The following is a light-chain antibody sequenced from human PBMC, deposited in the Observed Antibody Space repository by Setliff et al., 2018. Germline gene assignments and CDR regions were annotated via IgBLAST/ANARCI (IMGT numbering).Light chain of an antibody. V-gene: IGKV1-5*03. CDR3: QQYNSYPYT. CDR2: KTS. Sequence: DIQMTQSPSALSASIGDRVTITCRASQTISDWLSWFQQKPGKAPKLLIYKTSSLQSGVPSRFSGSASGTEFTLTISSLQPDDFATYYCQQYNSYPYTFGQGTKVDIK. J-gene: IGKJ2*01. CDR1: QTISDW.